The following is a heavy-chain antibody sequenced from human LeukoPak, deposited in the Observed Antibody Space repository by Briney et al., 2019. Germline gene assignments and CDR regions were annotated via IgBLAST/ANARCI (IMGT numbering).Heavy chain of an antibody. J-gene: IGHJ4*02. V-gene: IGHV4-39*01. D-gene: IGHD1-7*01. Sequence: PSETLSLTCTVSGGSISSSSYYWGWIRQPPGKGLEWIGSMYYSGSTYYNPSLKSRVTISVDTSKNQFSLKLSSVTAADTAVYYRARGKLELTILDYWGQGTLVTVSS. CDR2: MYYSGST. CDR1: GGSISSSSYY. CDR3: ARGKLELTILDY.